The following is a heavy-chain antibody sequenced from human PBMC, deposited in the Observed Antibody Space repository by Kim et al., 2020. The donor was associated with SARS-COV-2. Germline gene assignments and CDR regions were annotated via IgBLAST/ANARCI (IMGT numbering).Heavy chain of an antibody. J-gene: IGHJ5*02. CDR3: ARGDFEGAVAGAVDWFDP. Sequence: SETLSLTCTVSGVSISSGDYYWSWIRQPPGKGLEWIGYIYYSGTTYYNPSLKSRVIISVDTSKNQFSLKLSSVTAADTAVYYCARGDFEGAVAGAVDWFDPWGQGTLVTVSS. D-gene: IGHD6-19*01. CDR2: IYYSGTT. V-gene: IGHV4-30-4*01. CDR1: GVSISSGDYY.